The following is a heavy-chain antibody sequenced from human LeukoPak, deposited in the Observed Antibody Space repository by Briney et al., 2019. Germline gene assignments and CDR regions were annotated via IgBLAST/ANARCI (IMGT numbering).Heavy chain of an antibody. V-gene: IGHV3-23*01. J-gene: IGHJ3*02. Sequence: GGSLRLSCAASGFTFSSYAMSWVRQAPGKGLEWVSAISGSGGSTYYADSVKGRFTISRDNSKNTLYLQMNSLRAEDTAVYYCARRKKGATSAFDIWGQGTMVTVSS. CDR1: GFTFSSYA. CDR3: ARRKKGATSAFDI. CDR2: ISGSGGST. D-gene: IGHD1-26*01.